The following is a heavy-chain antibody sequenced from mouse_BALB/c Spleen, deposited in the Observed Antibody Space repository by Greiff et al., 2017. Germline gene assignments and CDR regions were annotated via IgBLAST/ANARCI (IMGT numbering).Heavy chain of an antibody. Sequence: QVQLKESGPGLVAPSQSLSITCTVSGFSLTSYDISWIRQPPGKGLEWLGVIWTGGGTNYNSAFMSRLSISKDNSKSQVFLKMNSLQTDDTAIYYGVRNRYDGGAWFAYWGQGTLVTVSA. CDR1: GFSLTSYD. CDR2: IWTGGGT. D-gene: IGHD2-14*01. V-gene: IGHV2-9-2*01. CDR3: VRNRYDGGAWFAY. J-gene: IGHJ3*01.